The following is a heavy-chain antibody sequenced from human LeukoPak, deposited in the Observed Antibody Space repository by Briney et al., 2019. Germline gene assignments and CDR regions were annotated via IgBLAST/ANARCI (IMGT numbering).Heavy chain of an antibody. CDR2: ISGSGGST. CDR3: AKDLGGTHDSSGLGIYYFDY. CDR1: GFTFSSYA. V-gene: IGHV3-23*01. Sequence: GGSLRLSCAASGFTFSSYAMSWVRQAPGKGLEWVSAISGSGGSTYYADSVKGRFTISRDNSKNTLYLQMNSLRAEDAAVYYCAKDLGGTHDSSGLGIYYFDYWGQGTLVTVSS. D-gene: IGHD3-22*01. J-gene: IGHJ4*02.